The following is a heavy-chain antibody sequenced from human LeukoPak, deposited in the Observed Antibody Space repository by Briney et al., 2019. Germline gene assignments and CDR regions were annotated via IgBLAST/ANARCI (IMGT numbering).Heavy chain of an antibody. J-gene: IGHJ4*02. CDR1: GDSISSGIHY. V-gene: IGHV4-61*02. CDR3: ARVTLPANFDY. Sequence: PSETLSLTCTVSGDSISSGIHYWNWIRQPAGTGLEWIGRIYTSGSTNYNPSLKSRVTISLDTSKNQFSLKLSSVTAADTAVYYCARVTLPANFDYWGQGTLVTVSS. CDR2: IYTSGST.